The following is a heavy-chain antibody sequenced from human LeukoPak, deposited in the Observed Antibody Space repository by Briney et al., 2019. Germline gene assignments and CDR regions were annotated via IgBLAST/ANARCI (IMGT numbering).Heavy chain of an antibody. V-gene: IGHV1-18*04. Sequence: ASVKVSCKASGYTFTSYGISWVRQAPGQGLEWMGWISAYSVDTNYAQKFQGRVTMTTDTSTSTAYMELRSLRSVDTAVYYCAREAGTTYYYFDYWGQGTLVTVSS. CDR3: AREAGTTYYYFDY. J-gene: IGHJ4*02. CDR2: ISAYSVDT. CDR1: GYTFTSYG. D-gene: IGHD1-1*01.